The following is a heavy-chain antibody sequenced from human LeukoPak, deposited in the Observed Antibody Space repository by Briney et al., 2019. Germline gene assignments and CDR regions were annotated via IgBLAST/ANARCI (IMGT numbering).Heavy chain of an antibody. CDR1: GGSISSYY. CDR3: GRDGGGGWQTSFDY. Sequence: PSETLSLTCTVSGGSISSYYWNWIRQPPGKGLEWIGYIYYSGSTNYNPSLKSRVAISLDTSKNQFSLRLSSVTAADTAVYYCGRDGGGGWQTSFDYWGQGTLVTVSS. V-gene: IGHV4-59*01. D-gene: IGHD3-16*01. CDR2: IYYSGST. J-gene: IGHJ4*02.